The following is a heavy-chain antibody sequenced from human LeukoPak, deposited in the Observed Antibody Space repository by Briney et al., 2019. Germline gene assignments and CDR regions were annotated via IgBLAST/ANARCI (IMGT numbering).Heavy chain of an antibody. V-gene: IGHV4-34*01. CDR3: ARGPTISETGYFDY. J-gene: IGHJ4*03. Sequence: SETLSLTCAVYGGSFSAYYWSWIRQSPGKGLEWIAEINHRGDTNYNSSVKSRVTISVDTSKNQFSLKVSSLTAADTAVYYCARGPTISETGYFDYWGQGTLVTVSS. CDR1: GGSFSAYY. CDR2: INHRGDT. D-gene: IGHD1-1*01.